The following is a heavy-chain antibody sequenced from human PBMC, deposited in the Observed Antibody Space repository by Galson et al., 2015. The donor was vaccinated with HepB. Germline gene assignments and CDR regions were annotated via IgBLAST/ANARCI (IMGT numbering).Heavy chain of an antibody. V-gene: IGHV3-30*02. Sequence: SLRLSCAASGFTFSSYGMHWVRQAPGKGLEWVAFIRYDGSNKYYADSVKGRFTISRDNSKNTLYLQMNSLRAEDTAVYYCAKADILTGYYFQHWGQGTLVTVSS. CDR1: GFTFSSYG. J-gene: IGHJ1*01. CDR2: IRYDGSNK. D-gene: IGHD3-9*01. CDR3: AKADILTGYYFQH.